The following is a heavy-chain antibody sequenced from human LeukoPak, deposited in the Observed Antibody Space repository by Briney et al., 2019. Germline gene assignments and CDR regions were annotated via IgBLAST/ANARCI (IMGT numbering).Heavy chain of an antibody. J-gene: IGHJ4*02. CDR2: LYSDGNT. Sequence: SLTLSCATPEITVITNDITWGRQPTGKELEWVSVLYSDGNTKYADSVQGRFTISRDNSKNTLYLEMNSLSPDDTAVYYCARGVEPLAANTLAYWGQGTLVTVSS. CDR1: EITVITND. CDR3: ARGVEPLAANTLAY. D-gene: IGHD1-14*01. V-gene: IGHV3-53*01.